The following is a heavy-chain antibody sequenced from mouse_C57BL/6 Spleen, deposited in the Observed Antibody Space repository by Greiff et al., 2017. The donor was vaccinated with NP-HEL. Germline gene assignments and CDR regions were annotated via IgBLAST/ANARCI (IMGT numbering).Heavy chain of an antibody. D-gene: IGHD1-1*01. Sequence: QVQLQQPGAELVKPGASVKLSCKASGYTFTSYWMHWVKQRPGKGLEWIGMIRPNSGSTNYNEKFKSKATLTVDKSASQADMQLSSPTSEDSAVYYCARGLLRPSYYFDYWGQGTTLTVSS. CDR3: ARGLLRPSYYFDY. J-gene: IGHJ2*01. V-gene: IGHV1-64*01. CDR1: GYTFTSYW. CDR2: IRPNSGST.